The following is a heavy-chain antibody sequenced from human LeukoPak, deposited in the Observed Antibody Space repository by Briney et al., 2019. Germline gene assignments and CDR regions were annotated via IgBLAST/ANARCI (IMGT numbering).Heavy chain of an antibody. D-gene: IGHD1-1*01. CDR3: TRHSGTTHDAFYV. CDR1: GFTFSGSA. CDR2: IRTKANSYAT. V-gene: IGHV3-73*01. Sequence: EPGGSLRLSCAASGFTFSGSAMHWVRQASGKGLEWVGRIRTKANSYATAYAASVKGRFTISRDDSKNTAYLQMNILKTEDTAVYYCTRHSGTTHDAFYVGGQGTMVTVSS. J-gene: IGHJ3*01.